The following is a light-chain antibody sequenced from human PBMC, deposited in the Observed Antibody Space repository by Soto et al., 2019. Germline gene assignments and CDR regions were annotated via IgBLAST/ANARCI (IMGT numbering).Light chain of an antibody. CDR1: QSITSR. V-gene: IGKV1-5*01. CDR3: QQYNSYPT. CDR2: DAS. J-gene: IGKJ3*01. Sequence: GDRVTITCPASQSITSRVAWYQQKPGKAPKLLMYDASSLESGVPSRFSGSGSGTEFTLTISSLQPDDFATYYCQQYNSYPTFGPGTKVDIK.